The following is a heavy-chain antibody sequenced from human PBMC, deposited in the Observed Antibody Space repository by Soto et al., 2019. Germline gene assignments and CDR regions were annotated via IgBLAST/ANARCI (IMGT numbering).Heavy chain of an antibody. CDR3: ARGGLGSVTTSLDY. J-gene: IGHJ4*02. D-gene: IGHD3-10*01. Sequence: SETLSLTCGVYGGSFSGYYWSWLRQPPGKGLEWIGEINQSGTTNYNPSLKSRATISIDTSENRFSLKLNSVTAADTAVYYCARGGLGSVTTSLDYWGRGTLVTVSS. CDR1: GGSFSGYY. V-gene: IGHV4-34*01. CDR2: INQSGTT.